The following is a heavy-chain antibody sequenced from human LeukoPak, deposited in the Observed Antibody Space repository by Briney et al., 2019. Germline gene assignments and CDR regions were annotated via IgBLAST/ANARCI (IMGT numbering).Heavy chain of an antibody. J-gene: IGHJ5*02. Sequence: ASVKVSCKASGYTFTSYDINWVRQATGQGLEWMGWMNPNSGNTGYAQKFQGRVTMTRNTSISTAYMELSSLRSEDTAVYYCARENDPYCSSTSCYPDHWFDPWGQGTLVTVSS. CDR1: GYTFTSYD. V-gene: IGHV1-8*01. CDR3: ARENDPYCSSTSCYPDHWFDP. CDR2: MNPNSGNT. D-gene: IGHD2-2*01.